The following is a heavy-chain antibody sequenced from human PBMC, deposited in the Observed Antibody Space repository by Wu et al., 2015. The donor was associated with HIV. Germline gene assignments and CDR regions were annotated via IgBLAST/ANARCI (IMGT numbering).Heavy chain of an antibody. CDR1: GESFSGYY. Sequence: QVQLQQWGAGLLKSSETLSLTCAVYGESFSGYYWSWIRQPPGKGLERIGEINHSGGTYYNPSLKSRVTISVDTSKNQFSLKLSSVTAADTAVYYCARDRSDYIAARLRRAENWFDPWGQGTLVTVSS. J-gene: IGHJ5*02. CDR3: ARDRSDYIAARLRRAENWFDP. CDR2: INHSGGT. D-gene: IGHD6-6*01. V-gene: IGHV4-34*01.